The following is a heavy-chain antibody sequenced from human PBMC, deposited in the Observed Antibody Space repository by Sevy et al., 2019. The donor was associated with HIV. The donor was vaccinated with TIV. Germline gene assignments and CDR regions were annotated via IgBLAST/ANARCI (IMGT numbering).Heavy chain of an antibody. V-gene: IGHV1-2*02. CDR2: INPNTSDT. J-gene: IGHJ3*02. Sequence: ASVKVACKASGYSFTGYYMNWVRQVPGQGLEWMGWINPNTSDTTYSEKFEGRVTMTRDSSLSTAYLELRGLRSDDTAVYYCARDFLAVTSIPSDAFDIWGQGTLVTVS. CDR1: GYSFTGYY. D-gene: IGHD2-21*02. CDR3: ARDFLAVTSIPSDAFDI.